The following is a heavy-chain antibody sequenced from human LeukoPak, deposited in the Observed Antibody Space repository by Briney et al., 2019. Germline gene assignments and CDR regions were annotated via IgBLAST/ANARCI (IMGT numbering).Heavy chain of an antibody. J-gene: IGHJ6*03. V-gene: IGHV3-7*01. CDR3: AKDAESSSWSSILHYYYYYYMDV. CDR1: GFTFSSYW. D-gene: IGHD6-13*01. Sequence: GSLRLSCAASGFTFSSYWMSWVRQAPGKGLEWVANIKQDGSEKYYADSVKGRFTISRDNSKNTLYLQMNSLRAEDTAVYYCAKDAESSSWSSILHYYYYYYMDVWGKGTTVTVSS. CDR2: IKQDGSEK.